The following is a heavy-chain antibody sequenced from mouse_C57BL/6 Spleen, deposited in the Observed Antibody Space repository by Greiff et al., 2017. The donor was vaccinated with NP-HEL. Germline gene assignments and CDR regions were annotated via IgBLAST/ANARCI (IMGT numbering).Heavy chain of an antibody. CDR3: ARHGSYAMDY. V-gene: IGHV5-12*01. CDR1: GFTFSDYY. J-gene: IGHJ4*01. CDR2: ISNGGGST. Sequence: EVKLVESGGGLVQPGGSLKLSCAASGFTFSDYYMYWVRQTPEKRLEWVAYISNGGGSTYYPDTVKGRFTISRDNAKNTLYLQMSRLKSEDTAMYCCARHGSYAMDYWGQGTSVTVAS.